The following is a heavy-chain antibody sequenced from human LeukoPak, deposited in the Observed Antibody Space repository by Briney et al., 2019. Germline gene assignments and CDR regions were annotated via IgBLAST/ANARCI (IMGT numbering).Heavy chain of an antibody. CDR1: GYTFTSYD. Sequence: ASVKVSCKASGYTFTSYDINWVRQATGQGLEWMGWMNPNSGNTGYAQKFQGRVTMTRNTSISTDYMELSSLRSEDTAVYYCARVRITLRPQQKYYFDYWGQGTLVTVSS. CDR3: ARVRITLRPQQKYYFDY. V-gene: IGHV1-8*01. CDR2: MNPNSGNT. D-gene: IGHD4-17*01. J-gene: IGHJ4*02.